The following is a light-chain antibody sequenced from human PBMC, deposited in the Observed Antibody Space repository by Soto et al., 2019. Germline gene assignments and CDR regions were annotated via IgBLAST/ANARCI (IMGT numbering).Light chain of an antibody. CDR3: QQYGSAPL. CDR1: QSVSSSY. J-gene: IGKJ4*01. Sequence: EIVLTQSPGTLSLSPGERATLSCRASQSVSSSYLAWYQQKPGQAPRLLIYGASSRATVIPDRFSGSGSAKDFTLTISILEADVVAVYYCQQYGSAPLFGDGTKVEIK. CDR2: GAS. V-gene: IGKV3-20*01.